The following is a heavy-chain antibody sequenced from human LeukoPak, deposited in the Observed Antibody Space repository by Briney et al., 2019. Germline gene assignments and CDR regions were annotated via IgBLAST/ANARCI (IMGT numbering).Heavy chain of an antibody. V-gene: IGHV4-59*01. J-gene: IGHJ4*02. Sequence: SETLSLTCTVSGGSISSYYWSWIRQPPGKGLEWIGYIYYSGSTSYNPSLKSRVTISVDTSKNQFSLKLSSVTAADTAVYYCARHSPSSSWYFFDYWGQGTLVTVSS. CDR3: ARHSPSSSWYFFDY. CDR1: GGSISSYY. D-gene: IGHD6-13*01. CDR2: IYYSGST.